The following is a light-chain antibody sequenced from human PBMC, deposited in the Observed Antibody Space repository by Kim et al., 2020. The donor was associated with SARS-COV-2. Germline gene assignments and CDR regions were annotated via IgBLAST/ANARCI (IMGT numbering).Light chain of an antibody. CDR2: DLH. Sequence: ALGPPVRITFHVDRYGTYFVSCCQQKAGQAPRHVLYDLHSRPSGIRDRFSVSSSGNTASLTISGAQAEDEADYYCNSRDNNDMHVIFGGGTQLAVL. V-gene: IGLV3-19*01. CDR3: NSRDNNDMHVI. J-gene: IGLJ2*01. CDR1: RYGTYF.